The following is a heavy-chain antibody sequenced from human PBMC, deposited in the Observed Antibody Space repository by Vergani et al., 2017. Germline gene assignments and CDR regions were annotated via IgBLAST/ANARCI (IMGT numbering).Heavy chain of an antibody. D-gene: IGHD4-23*01. CDR1: GGSISSGGYS. Sequence: QLQLQESGSGLVKPSQTLSLTCAVSGGSISSGGYSWSWIRQPPGKGLEWIGYIYHSGSTYYNPSLKSRVTRSVDRSKNQFSLKLSSVTAADTAVYYCARNYGGNSHYYYYMDVWGKGTTVTVSS. CDR2: IYHSGST. CDR3: ARNYGGNSHYYYYMDV. J-gene: IGHJ6*03. V-gene: IGHV4-30-2*01.